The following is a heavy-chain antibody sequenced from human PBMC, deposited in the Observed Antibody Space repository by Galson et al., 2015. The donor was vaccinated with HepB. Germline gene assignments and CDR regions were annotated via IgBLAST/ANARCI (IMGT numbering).Heavy chain of an antibody. J-gene: IGHJ4*02. CDR1: GFTFSDYY. CDR3: GSGSYYNETCFDY. Sequence: SLRLSCAASGFTFSDYYMSWIRQAPGKGLEWVSVIYSGGSTYYADPVKGRFTISRDNSKNTLYLQMNSLRAEDTAVYYCGSGSYYNETCFDYWGQGTLVTVSS. V-gene: IGHV3-66*01. CDR2: IYSGGST. D-gene: IGHD3-10*01.